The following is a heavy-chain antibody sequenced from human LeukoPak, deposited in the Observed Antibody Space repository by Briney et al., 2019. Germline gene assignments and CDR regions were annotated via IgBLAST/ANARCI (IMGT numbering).Heavy chain of an antibody. J-gene: IGHJ4*02. CDR3: ARDLFVMVEMATI. Sequence: SETLSLTCTVSGGSISSSSYYWGWIRQPPGKGLEWIGNIYYSGSTYYNPSLKSRVTISVDTSKNQFSLKLSSVTAADTAVYYCARDLFVMVEMATIWGQGTLVTVSS. CDR1: GGSISSSSYY. CDR2: IYYSGST. V-gene: IGHV4-39*07. D-gene: IGHD5-24*01.